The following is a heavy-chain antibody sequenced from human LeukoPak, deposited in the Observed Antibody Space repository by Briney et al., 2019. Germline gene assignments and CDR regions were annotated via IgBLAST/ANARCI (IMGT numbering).Heavy chain of an antibody. Sequence: SVKVSCKASGGTFSSYAISWVRQAPGQGLEWMGRIIPIFGIAHYAQKFQGRVTITADKSTSTAYMELSSLRSEDTAVYYCARDSGSYYSYYFDYWGQGTLVTVSS. J-gene: IGHJ4*02. D-gene: IGHD1-26*01. CDR3: ARDSGSYYSYYFDY. CDR2: IIPIFGIA. V-gene: IGHV1-69*04. CDR1: GGTFSSYA.